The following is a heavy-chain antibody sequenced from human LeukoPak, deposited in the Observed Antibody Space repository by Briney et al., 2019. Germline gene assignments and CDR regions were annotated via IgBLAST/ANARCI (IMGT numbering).Heavy chain of an antibody. CDR3: ARDTGGDRWKRVLLWSNWFDP. CDR1: SCTFSSYG. D-gene: IGHD3-10*01. V-gene: IGHV1-18*01. CDR2: ISAYNGNT. J-gene: IGHJ5*02. Sequence: GASVKVSCKASSCTFSSYGISWVRQAPGQGLEWMGWISAYNGNTNYAQKLQGRVTMTTDTSTSTAYMELRSLNSDDTAVYYCARDTGGDRWKRVLLWSNWFDPWGQGTLVTVSS.